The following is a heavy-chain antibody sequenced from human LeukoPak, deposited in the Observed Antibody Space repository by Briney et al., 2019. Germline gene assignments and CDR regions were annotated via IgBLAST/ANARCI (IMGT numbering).Heavy chain of an antibody. J-gene: IGHJ4*02. CDR1: GGTFSIYA. CDR3: ARATSIAAPGYFDY. Sequence: SVKVSCTASGGTFSIYAISWVRQAPGQGLEWMGGIIPIFGTANYAQKFQGRVTITTDESTSTAYMELSSLRSEDTAVYYCARATSIAAPGYFDYWGQGTLVTVSS. V-gene: IGHV1-69*05. D-gene: IGHD6-6*01. CDR2: IIPIFGTA.